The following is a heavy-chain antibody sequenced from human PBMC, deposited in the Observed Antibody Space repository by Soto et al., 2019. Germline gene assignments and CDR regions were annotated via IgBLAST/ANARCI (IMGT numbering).Heavy chain of an antibody. CDR1: GFTFSSYA. Sequence: GGSLRLSCAASGFTFSSYAMHWVRQAPGKGLEWVAVISYDGSNKYYADSVKGRFTISRDNSKNTLYLQMNSLRAEDTAVYYCARDFGDRAQSPRLGRLDYWGQGTLVTVSS. D-gene: IGHD3-10*01. CDR3: ARDFGDRAQSPRLGRLDY. CDR2: ISYDGSNK. J-gene: IGHJ4*02. V-gene: IGHV3-30-3*01.